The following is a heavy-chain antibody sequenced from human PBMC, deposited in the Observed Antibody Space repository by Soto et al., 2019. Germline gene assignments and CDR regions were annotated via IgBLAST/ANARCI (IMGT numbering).Heavy chain of an antibody. Sequence: ASVQVSCKASGYTFTGYYMHWVRQAPGQGLEWMGWINPNSGGTNYAQKFQGWVTMTRDTSISTAYMELSRLRSDDTAVYYCARADRAIYDYIWGSYLFDYWGQGTLVTVSS. CDR1: GYTFTGYY. D-gene: IGHD3-16*02. V-gene: IGHV1-2*04. J-gene: IGHJ4*02. CDR2: INPNSGGT. CDR3: ARADRAIYDYIWGSYLFDY.